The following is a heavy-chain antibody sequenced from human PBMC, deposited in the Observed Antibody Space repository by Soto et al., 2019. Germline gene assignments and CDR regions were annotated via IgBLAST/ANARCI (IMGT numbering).Heavy chain of an antibody. D-gene: IGHD3-10*01. CDR2: INPILSMS. V-gene: IGHV1-69*02. Sequence: QVQLVQSGAEVKRPGSSVKVSCKASGDTFTFYSINWVRQAPGLGLEWMGRINPILSMSNYAQRFQGRVTMTAGNSTNTAYMELSRLRSEDTAIYYCASSYGSGYRAFDYWGQGALVTVSS. CDR3: ASSYGSGYRAFDY. J-gene: IGHJ4*02. CDR1: GDTFTFYS.